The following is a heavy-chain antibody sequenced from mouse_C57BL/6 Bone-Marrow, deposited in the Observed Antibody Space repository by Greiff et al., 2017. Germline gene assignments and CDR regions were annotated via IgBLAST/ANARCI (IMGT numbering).Heavy chain of an antibody. J-gene: IGHJ4*01. CDR1: GYTFTSYW. CDR2: INPSSGYT. CDR3: ARRRAYAMDY. Sequence: QVQLQQSGAELAKPGASVKLSCKASGYTFTSYWMHWVKQRPGQGLEWIGYINPSSGYTKYNQKFKDKATLTADNYSSTAYMQLSSLTYEDSAVYYCARRRAYAMDYWGQGTSVTVSS. V-gene: IGHV1-7*01.